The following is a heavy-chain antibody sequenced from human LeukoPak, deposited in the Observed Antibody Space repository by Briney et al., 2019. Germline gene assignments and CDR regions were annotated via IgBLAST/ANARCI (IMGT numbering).Heavy chain of an antibody. Sequence: PSETLSLTCTVSGGSISSSSYYWGWIRQPPGKGLEWIGSIYYSGSTYYNPSLKSRVTISVDTSKNQFSLKLSSVTAADTAVYYYARSYSSGWYRAYYFDYWGQGTLVTVSS. CDR2: IYYSGST. V-gene: IGHV4-39*01. CDR3: ARSYSSGWYRAYYFDY. D-gene: IGHD6-19*01. J-gene: IGHJ4*02. CDR1: GGSISSSSYY.